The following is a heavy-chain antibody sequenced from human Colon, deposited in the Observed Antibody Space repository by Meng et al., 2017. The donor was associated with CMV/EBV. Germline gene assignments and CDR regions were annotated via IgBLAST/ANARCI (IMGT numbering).Heavy chain of an antibody. Sequence: LRLSCAASGFTFSAYFMSWVRQAPGKGLEWVSYISGSGTTIYYAESVKGRFTISRDNTRDSLYLQMNSLRAEDTAVYYCARLGLFDYWGQGTLVTVSS. V-gene: IGHV3-11*01. D-gene: IGHD5-12*01. CDR2: ISGSGTTI. CDR1: GFTFSAYF. CDR3: ARLGLFDY. J-gene: IGHJ4*02.